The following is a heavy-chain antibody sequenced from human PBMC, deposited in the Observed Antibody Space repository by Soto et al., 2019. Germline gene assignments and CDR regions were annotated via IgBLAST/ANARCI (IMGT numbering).Heavy chain of an antibody. CDR2: ISAYNGNA. J-gene: IGHJ5*02. CDR1: GYTFTSYG. V-gene: IGHV1-18*01. D-gene: IGHD6-19*01. Sequence: QVQLVQSGAEVKKPGASVKVSCKASGYTFTSYGISWVRQAPGQGLEWMGWISAYNGNANYAQKLQGRVTMTTDTSTSTAYMELRSLRSDDTAVYYCARDTPYSSGWYVIQEDWFDPWGQGTLVTVSS. CDR3: ARDTPYSSGWYVIQEDWFDP.